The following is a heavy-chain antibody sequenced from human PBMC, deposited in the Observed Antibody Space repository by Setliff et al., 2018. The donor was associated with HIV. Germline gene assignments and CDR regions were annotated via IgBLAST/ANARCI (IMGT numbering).Heavy chain of an antibody. CDR2: IYTSGST. Sequence: KASETLSLTCAVSGGSISSGSYYWSWIRQPAGKGLEWIGRIYTSGSTYYNPSLKSRVTISVDTSKNQFSLKLSSVTAADTAVYYCARDWRGLGYWGQGTLVTVSS. CDR1: GGSISSGSYY. V-gene: IGHV4-61*02. D-gene: IGHD3-3*01. CDR3: ARDWRGLGY. J-gene: IGHJ4*02.